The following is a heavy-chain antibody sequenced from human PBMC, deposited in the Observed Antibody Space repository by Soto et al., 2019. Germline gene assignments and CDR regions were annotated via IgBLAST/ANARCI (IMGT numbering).Heavy chain of an antibody. Sequence: ASVKVSCKASGYTFTNYYMHWVRQASGQGLEWMGVIHYSGATPTYAQKFQGRVTMARDTSTSTVYVELSSLTSEDTAVYYCARGMHTAMVFGAFDIWGQGTMVTVSS. J-gene: IGHJ3*02. CDR3: ARGMHTAMVFGAFDI. V-gene: IGHV1-46*01. D-gene: IGHD5-18*01. CDR1: GYTFTNYY. CDR2: IHYSGATP.